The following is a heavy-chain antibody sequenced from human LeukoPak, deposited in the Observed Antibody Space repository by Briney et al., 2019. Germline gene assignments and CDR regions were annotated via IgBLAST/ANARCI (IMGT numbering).Heavy chain of an antibody. Sequence: GASVKVSCKASGYTFTSYHMHWVRQAPGQRLEWMGIINPSGGSTTYAQKFQGRVTMTRDTSTSTVYTEVSSLRSEDTAVYYCARFSSSSHFDYWGQGTLVTVSS. CDR1: GYTFTSYH. CDR2: INPSGGST. V-gene: IGHV1-46*03. D-gene: IGHD6-6*01. CDR3: ARFSSSSHFDY. J-gene: IGHJ4*02.